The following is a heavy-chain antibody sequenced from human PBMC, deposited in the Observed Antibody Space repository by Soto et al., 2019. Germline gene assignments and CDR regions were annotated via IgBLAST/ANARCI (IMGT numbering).Heavy chain of an antibody. CDR1: GFTFSSYA. V-gene: IGHV3-23*01. CDR3: AKAGGGYSYGFYFDY. J-gene: IGHJ4*02. CDR2: ISGSGGST. D-gene: IGHD5-18*01. Sequence: GGSLRLSCAASGFTFSSYAMSWVRQAPGKGLEWVSAISGSGGSTYYPDSVKGRVTISRDNSKNTLYLQMNSLRAEDTAVYYCAKAGGGYSYGFYFDYWGQGTLGTVS.